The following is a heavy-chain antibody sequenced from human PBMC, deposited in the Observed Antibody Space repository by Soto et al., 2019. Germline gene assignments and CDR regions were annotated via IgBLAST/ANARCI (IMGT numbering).Heavy chain of an antibody. CDR2: TRNKANSYTT. J-gene: IGHJ4*02. V-gene: IGHV3-72*01. CDR1: GFTLSDHY. CDR3: VKDHDEDFGYDLDYFNY. D-gene: IGHD5-12*01. Sequence: PGGSLRLSCGASGFTLSDHYVDWVRQAPGKGLEWVGRTRNKANSYTTEYAASVKGRFTISRDDSKNSVILQMNSLRAEDTAFYYCVKDHDEDFGYDLDYFNYWGQGTLVTVSS.